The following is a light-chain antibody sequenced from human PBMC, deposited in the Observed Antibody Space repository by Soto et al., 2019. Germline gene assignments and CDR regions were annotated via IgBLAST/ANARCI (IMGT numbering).Light chain of an antibody. V-gene: IGLV2-11*01. J-gene: IGLJ1*01. CDR2: DVS. CDR1: RSDVGGYAY. CDR3: QSYDSTLSARDV. Sequence: QSALTQPRSVSGSPGQSVTISCTGTRSDVGGYAYISWYQQHPGKVPKLIIYDVSKRPSGVPDRFSGSKSGNTASLTISGLQAEDEGDYYCQSYDSTLSARDVFGTGTKLTVL.